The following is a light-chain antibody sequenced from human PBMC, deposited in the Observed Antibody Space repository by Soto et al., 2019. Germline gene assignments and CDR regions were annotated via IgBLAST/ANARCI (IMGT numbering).Light chain of an antibody. Sequence: EIVLTQSPGTLSLSPGERATLSCRASQGVSSYLAWYQQKTGQAPRLLIYDASKRATGIPARFSGSGSGSDFTLTISSLEPEDFAVYHCQQRSNWPLTFGGGTKVEIK. CDR1: QGVSSY. V-gene: IGKV3-11*01. CDR3: QQRSNWPLT. CDR2: DAS. J-gene: IGKJ4*01.